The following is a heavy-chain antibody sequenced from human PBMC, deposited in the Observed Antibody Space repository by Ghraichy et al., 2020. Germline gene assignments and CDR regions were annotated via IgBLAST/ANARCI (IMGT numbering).Heavy chain of an antibody. J-gene: IGHJ5*02. CDR3: ARLAANWFDP. V-gene: IGHV3-74*01. Sequence: LSLTCAASGFTFSSYWMHWVRQAPGKGLVWVSRINSDGSSTSYADSVKGRFTISRDNAKNTLYLQMNSLRAEDMAVYYCARLAANWFDPWGQGTLVTVSS. CDR1: GFTFSSYW. CDR2: INSDGSST.